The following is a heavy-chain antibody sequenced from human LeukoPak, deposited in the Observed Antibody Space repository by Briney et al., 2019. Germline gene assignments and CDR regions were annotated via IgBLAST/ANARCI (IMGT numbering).Heavy chain of an antibody. CDR1: GFTFSNYA. V-gene: IGHV3-23*01. CDR2: ITDSGGNT. D-gene: IGHD6-13*01. J-gene: IGHJ4*02. Sequence: PGGSLRLSCAASGFTFSNYALSWVRQAPGKGLEWVSAITDSGGNTYYADSVKGRFTISRDNSRNTLYLQMNSLRAEDTAVYYCAKDPVAAAGTVNWGQGTLVTVSS. CDR3: AKDPVAAAGTVN.